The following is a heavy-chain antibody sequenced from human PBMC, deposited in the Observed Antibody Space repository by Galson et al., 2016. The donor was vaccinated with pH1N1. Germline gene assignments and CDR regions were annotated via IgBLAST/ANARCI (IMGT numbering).Heavy chain of an antibody. J-gene: IGHJ4*02. Sequence: QSGAEVKKPGESLKISCKGSGYNFDRYWIGWVRQMPGKGLEWMGIIYPGDSDTRYSPSFQGQVSISAAKSISTAYLQWSSMKASDTAMYYCARQEFADYWGQGTLVIVSS. D-gene: IGHD2/OR15-2a*01. CDR1: GYNFDRYW. CDR2: IYPGDSDT. CDR3: ARQEFADY. V-gene: IGHV5-51*01.